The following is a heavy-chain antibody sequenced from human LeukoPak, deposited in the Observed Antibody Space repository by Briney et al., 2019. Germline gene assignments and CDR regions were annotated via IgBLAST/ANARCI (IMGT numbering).Heavy chain of an antibody. CDR1: GGSFSGYY. D-gene: IGHD3-10*01. V-gene: IGHV4-34*01. J-gene: IGHJ6*03. CDR3: ARWYYGSGPYYYYYYYMDV. Sequence: PSETLSLTCAVYGGSFSGYYWSRIRQPPGKGLEWIGEINHSGSTNYNPSLKSRVTISVDTSKNQFSLKLSSVTAADTAVYYCARWYYGSGPYYYYYYYMDVWGKGTTVTVSS. CDR2: INHSGST.